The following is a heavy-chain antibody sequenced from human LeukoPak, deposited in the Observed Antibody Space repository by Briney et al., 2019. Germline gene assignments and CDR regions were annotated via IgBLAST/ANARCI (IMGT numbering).Heavy chain of an antibody. CDR3: ARSSGLSFEEY. CDR1: GYTFTAYG. D-gene: IGHD3-10*01. Sequence: ASVKVSCKASGYTFTAYGISWARQAPGQGLEWMGWVSPYNGNTNYAQNLQGRVTMTTDTSTTTAFMEMRSLTSDDTAVYYCARSSGLSFEEYWGQGTLVTVSA. V-gene: IGHV1-18*01. J-gene: IGHJ4*02. CDR2: VSPYNGNT.